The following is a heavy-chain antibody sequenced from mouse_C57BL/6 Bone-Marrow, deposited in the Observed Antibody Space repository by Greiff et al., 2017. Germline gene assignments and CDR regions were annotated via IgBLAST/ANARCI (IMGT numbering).Heavy chain of an antibody. J-gene: IGHJ1*03. D-gene: IGHD2-3*01. CDR3: ARIRAEGYCVFWYFDV. Sequence: QVTLKESGPGILQPSQTLSLTCSFSGFSLSTFGLGVGWIRQPSGKGLEWLAHIWWDDDNYYNPALKSRLTISKDTSKNQVFLKIANVDTADTATYYCARIRAEGYCVFWYFDVWGTGTTVTVSS. V-gene: IGHV8-8*01. CDR1: GFSLSTFGLG. CDR2: IWWDDDN.